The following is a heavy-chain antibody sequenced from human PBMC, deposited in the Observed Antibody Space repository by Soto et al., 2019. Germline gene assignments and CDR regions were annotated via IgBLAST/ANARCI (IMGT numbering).Heavy chain of an antibody. CDR1: GYSVTSYW. D-gene: IGHD2-15*01. CDR2: IYPGDSDT. J-gene: IGHJ5*02. V-gene: IGHV5-51*01. CDR3: ARGPHVVVVAATGSWFDP. Sequence: GESLNISCKGSGYSVTSYWIGWVRQMPGKGLEWMGIIYPGDSDTRYSPSFQGQVTISADKSISTAYLQWSSLKASDTAMYHCARGPHVVVVAATGSWFDPWGQGTLVTVSS.